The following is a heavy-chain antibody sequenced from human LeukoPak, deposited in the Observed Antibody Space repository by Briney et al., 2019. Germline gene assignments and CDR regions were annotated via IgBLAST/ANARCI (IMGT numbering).Heavy chain of an antibody. Sequence: GGSLRLSCAASGFTFDDYGMSWVRQAPGKGLVWVSRINSDGSSTSYADPVKGRFTISRDNAKNTLYLQMNSPRAEDTAVYYYARGGSGWYEGDYWGQGTLVTVSS. D-gene: IGHD6-19*01. J-gene: IGHJ4*02. V-gene: IGHV3-74*01. CDR1: GFTFDDYG. CDR3: ARGGSGWYEGDY. CDR2: INSDGSST.